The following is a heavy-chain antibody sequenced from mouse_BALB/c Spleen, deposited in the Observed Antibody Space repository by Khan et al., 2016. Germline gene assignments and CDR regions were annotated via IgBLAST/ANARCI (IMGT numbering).Heavy chain of an antibody. CDR3: ARAGYYGYLVY. V-gene: IGHV4-1*02. Sequence: EVKLLESGGGLVQPGGSLKLSCAASGFDFRGYWMSWVRQAPGKGLEWIGEINPDSRTINYSPSLKDKFTISRDTAKSTLYLQISKVRSEDTALYYCARAGYYGYLVYWGQGTLVSISA. CDR2: INPDSRTI. CDR1: GFDFRGYW. J-gene: IGHJ3*01. D-gene: IGHD1-1*01.